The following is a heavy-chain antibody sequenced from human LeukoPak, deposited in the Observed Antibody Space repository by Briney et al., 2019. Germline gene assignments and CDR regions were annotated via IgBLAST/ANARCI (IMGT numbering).Heavy chain of an antibody. CDR2: IIPIFGIA. CDR3: ASWGMATVVPTPFDY. CDR1: GGTFSSYA. V-gene: IGHV1-69*10. J-gene: IGHJ4*02. Sequence: SVKVSCKASGGTFSSYAISWVRQAPGQGLEWMGGIIPIFGIANYAQKFQGRVTITADKSTSTAYMELSSLRSEDTAVYYCASWGMATVVPTPFDYWGQGTLVTVSS. D-gene: IGHD4-23*01.